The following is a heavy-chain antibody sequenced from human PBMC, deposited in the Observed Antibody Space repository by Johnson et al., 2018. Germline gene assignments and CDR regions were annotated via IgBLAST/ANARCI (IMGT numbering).Heavy chain of an antibody. Sequence: QVQLQESGPGLVKPSDPXSLMCTVSGGSISSYYYHWIRQSPGKGLEWLGYMYHSGGTNYNPSLNGRVTISLDTSKNQFSLKLSSVTAADTAVYYCARGRGTGSYSQAYLDHWGQGTLVTVSS. J-gene: IGHJ1*01. CDR2: MYHSGGT. V-gene: IGHV4-59*01. CDR3: ARGRGTGSYSQAYLDH. CDR1: GGSISSYY. D-gene: IGHD3-3*02.